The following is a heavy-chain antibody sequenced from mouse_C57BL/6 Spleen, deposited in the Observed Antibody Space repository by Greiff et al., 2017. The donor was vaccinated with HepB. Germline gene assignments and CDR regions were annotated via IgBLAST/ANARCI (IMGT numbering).Heavy chain of an antibody. CDR3: ARIYSNYWYFDV. CDR1: GVTFSDYG. Sequence: EVKLVESGGGLVKPGGSLKLSCAASGVTFSDYGMHWVRQAPEKGLEWVAYISSGSSTIYYADTVKGRFTISRDNAKNTLFLQMTSLRSEDTAMYYCARIYSNYWYFDVWGTGTTVTVSS. V-gene: IGHV5-17*01. CDR2: ISSGSSTI. D-gene: IGHD2-5*01. J-gene: IGHJ1*03.